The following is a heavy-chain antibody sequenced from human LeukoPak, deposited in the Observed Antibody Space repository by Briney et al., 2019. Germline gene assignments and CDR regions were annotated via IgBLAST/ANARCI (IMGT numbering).Heavy chain of an antibody. CDR2: FDPEDGET. V-gene: IGHV1-24*01. CDR3: ARVEDYDILTGFDY. D-gene: IGHD3-9*01. Sequence: ASVKVSCKVSGYTLTELSMHWVRQAPGKGLEWMGGFDPEDGETIYAQKFQGRVTMTEDTSTDTAYMELSSLRSEDTAVYYCARVEDYDILTGFDYWGQGTLVTVSS. CDR1: GYTLTELS. J-gene: IGHJ4*02.